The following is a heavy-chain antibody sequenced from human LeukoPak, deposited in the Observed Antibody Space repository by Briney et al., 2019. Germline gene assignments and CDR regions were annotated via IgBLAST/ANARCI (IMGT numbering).Heavy chain of an antibody. CDR3: AKHYASGPRGFGP. V-gene: IGHV3-33*06. J-gene: IGHJ5*02. CDR1: GFVFSSYG. CDR2: IWYDGSNK. Sequence: PGGSLRLSCAASGFVFSSYGMHWVRQAPGKGLEWVAVIWYDGSNKYYADSVKGRFTISRDNSKNTLYLQMNSLRADDTAVYYCAKHYASGPRGFGPWGQGTLVTVSS. D-gene: IGHD3-16*01.